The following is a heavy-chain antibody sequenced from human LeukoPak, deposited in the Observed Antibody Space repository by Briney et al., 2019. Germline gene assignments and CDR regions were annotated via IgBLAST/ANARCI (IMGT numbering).Heavy chain of an antibody. Sequence: GGSLRLACAASGFTFSDYAMQCRRPAPGRGVGRVAVISYEGSKKYYAQPVRGRFTISRDKSKTTLYVQRSLRRPEETARYYGTKEGGAARAPWNVDSLGQGTLVTVSS. CDR1: GFTFSDYA. CDR2: ISYEGSKK. D-gene: IGHD1-1*01. V-gene: IGHV3-30*04. J-gene: IGHJ4*02. CDR3: TKEGGAARAPWNVDS.